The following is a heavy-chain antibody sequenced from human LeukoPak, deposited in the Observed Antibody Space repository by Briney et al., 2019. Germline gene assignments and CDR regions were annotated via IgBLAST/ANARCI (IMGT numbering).Heavy chain of an antibody. CDR1: GFTFDDYG. CDR3: ARSPRFGEFNS. D-gene: IGHD3-10*02. V-gene: IGHV3-20*04. J-gene: IGHJ4*02. Sequence: GGSLRLSCAASGFTFDDYGMSWVRQAPGRGLEWVSRTNSDGSSTYYADSVKGRFTISRDNSKNTLYLQMNSLRPEDTAVYYCARSPRFGEFNSWGQGTLVTVSS. CDR2: TNSDGSST.